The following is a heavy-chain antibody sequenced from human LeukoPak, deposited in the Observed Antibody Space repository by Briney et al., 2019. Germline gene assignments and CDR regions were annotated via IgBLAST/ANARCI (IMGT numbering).Heavy chain of an antibody. D-gene: IGHD3-10*01. CDR2: IYPGDSDT. CDR1: GYSITSYW. V-gene: IGHV5-51*01. Sequence: GEALKISCKGSGYSITSYWIGWRRQMPGKRLERMGIIYPGDSDTRYNPSFQSHVTISAHNSISTASLQWSSLKASDPAMYYCARTVHPTIWFGDIGVWGQGTMVTVSS. CDR3: ARTVHPTIWFGDIGV. J-gene: IGHJ3*01.